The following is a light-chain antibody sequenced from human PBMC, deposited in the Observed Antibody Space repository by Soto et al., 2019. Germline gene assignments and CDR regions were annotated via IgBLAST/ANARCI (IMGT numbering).Light chain of an antibody. Sequence: EIVLTQSPATLSLSPGERATLSCRASQSVSRYLGWYQQKPGQAPRLLIYGASSRATGIPDRFSGSGSGTDFTLTISRLEPEDFAVYYCRQYGSSPSYTFGQGTKLEIK. V-gene: IGKV3-20*01. CDR2: GAS. CDR1: QSVSRY. CDR3: RQYGSSPSYT. J-gene: IGKJ2*01.